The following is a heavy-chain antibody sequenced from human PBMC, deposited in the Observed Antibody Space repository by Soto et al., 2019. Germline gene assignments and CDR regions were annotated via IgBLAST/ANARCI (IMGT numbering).Heavy chain of an antibody. CDR3: ARAFTYDFWSGSLEGLDV. CDR2: IYYTGSL. CDR1: GGSISGYH. D-gene: IGHD3-3*01. Sequence: PSETLSLTCTVSGGSISGYHWSWLRQPPGEGLEWLGHIYYTGSLNYNPSLKGRVTMSVDTSKNQFSLRLTSVTAADTAVYFCARAFTYDFWSGSLEGLDVWGVGTKVTVSS. V-gene: IGHV4-59*01. J-gene: IGHJ6*04.